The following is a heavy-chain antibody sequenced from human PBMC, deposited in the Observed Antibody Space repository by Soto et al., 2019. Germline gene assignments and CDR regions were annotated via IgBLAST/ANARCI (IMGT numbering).Heavy chain of an antibody. CDR2: IYWNEDR. CDR1: GFSLSTNEVG. CDR3: AHRVGPQVGRFFDY. V-gene: IGHV2-5*01. Sequence: QITLKESGPTLVKPTRTLTLTCTFSGFSLSTNEVGVGWIRQPPGKALEWLALIYWNEDRRYSPSLKSRLTITKDTSKNQVVLTMTNMDPVDTGTYYCAHRVGPQVGRFFDYWGQGTLVTVSS. J-gene: IGHJ4*02. D-gene: IGHD3-10*01.